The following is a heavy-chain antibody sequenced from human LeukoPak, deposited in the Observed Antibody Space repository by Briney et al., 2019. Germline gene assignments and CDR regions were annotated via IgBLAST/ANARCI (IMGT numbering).Heavy chain of an antibody. D-gene: IGHD3-9*01. CDR2: ISSSSSYI. V-gene: IGHV3-21*04. CDR1: GFTFSSYS. Sequence: GGSLRLSCAASGFTFSSYSMNWVRQAPGKGLEWVSSISSSSSYIYYADSVKGRFTISRDNAKKSLYLQMNSLRSEDTAVYYCARALDILTGLDYWGQGTLVTVSS. CDR3: ARALDILTGLDY. J-gene: IGHJ4*02.